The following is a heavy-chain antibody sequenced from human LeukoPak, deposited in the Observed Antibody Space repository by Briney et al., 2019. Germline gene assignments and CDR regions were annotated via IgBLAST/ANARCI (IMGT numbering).Heavy chain of an antibody. CDR1: GDSISSSSYY. CDR2: IFYSGST. V-gene: IGHV4-39*07. CDR3: ARIYDFWSGYYDY. D-gene: IGHD3-3*01. Sequence: SETLSLTCTVSGDSISSSSYYWGWIRQPPGKGLEWIGSIFYSGSTHYNPSLKSQVTISVDTSKNQFSLHLSSVTAADTAVYYCARIYDFWSGYYDYWGQGTLVPVSS. J-gene: IGHJ4*02.